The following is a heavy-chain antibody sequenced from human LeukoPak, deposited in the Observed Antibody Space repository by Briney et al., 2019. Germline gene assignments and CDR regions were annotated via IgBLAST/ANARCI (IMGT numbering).Heavy chain of an antibody. V-gene: IGHV3-15*01. CDR3: TTDLRWELPPDDY. J-gene: IGHJ4*02. CDR2: IKSKTDGGTT. D-gene: IGHD1-26*01. CDR1: GFIFSNAW. Sequence: GGSLRLSCAASGFIFSNAWMSWVRQAPGKGLEWVGRIKSKTDGGTTDYAAPVKGRFTISRDDAKNTLYLQMNSLKTEDTAVYYCTTDLRWELPPDDYWGQGTLVTVSS.